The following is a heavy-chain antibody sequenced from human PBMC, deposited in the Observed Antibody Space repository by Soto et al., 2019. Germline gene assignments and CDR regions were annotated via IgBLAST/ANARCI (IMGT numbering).Heavy chain of an antibody. J-gene: IGHJ4*02. CDR1: GDSIKAYF. V-gene: IGHV4-59*01. Sequence: TLSLTCTVSGDSIKAYFWSWIRQPPGKGLEWIGDIDHDGTTFYNPSLSSRVTISIDTSETQFSLRLSFVTAADTAVYYCARTLHRSGYDCPFGSWGQGTLVTVSS. D-gene: IGHD5-12*01. CDR2: IDHDGTT. CDR3: ARTLHRSGYDCPFGS.